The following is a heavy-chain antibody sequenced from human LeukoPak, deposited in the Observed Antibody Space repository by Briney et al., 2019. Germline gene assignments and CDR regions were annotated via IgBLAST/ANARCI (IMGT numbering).Heavy chain of an antibody. V-gene: IGHV3-48*02. CDR1: GFTFSTYS. CDR3: ASSAAGHDGTNFDY. J-gene: IGHJ4*02. D-gene: IGHD6-13*01. CDR2: ISSSSSTI. Sequence: GGSLRLSCAASGFTFSTYSMNWVRQAPGKGLEWVSYISSSSSTIYYADSVKGRFTISRDNAKNSLYLQMNSLRDEDTAVYYCASSAAGHDGTNFDYWGQGTLVTVSS.